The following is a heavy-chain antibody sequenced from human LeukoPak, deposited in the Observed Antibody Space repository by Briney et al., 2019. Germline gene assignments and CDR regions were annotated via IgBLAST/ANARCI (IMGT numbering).Heavy chain of an antibody. CDR1: GASISSGGYY. Sequence: SETLSLTCTVSGASISSGGYYWGWIRQYPGKGLEWIGYIYYSGGTYYNPSLKSRLTMSADTSKNQLSLKLTSVTAADTAVYYCAAYCDLWSDYLPETFNFWGLGTVVTVSS. CDR2: IYYSGGT. J-gene: IGHJ3*01. V-gene: IGHV4-31*03. CDR3: AAYCDLWSDYLPETFNF. D-gene: IGHD3-3*01.